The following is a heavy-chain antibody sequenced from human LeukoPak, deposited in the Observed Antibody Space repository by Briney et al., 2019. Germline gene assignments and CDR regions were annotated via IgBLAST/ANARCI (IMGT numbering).Heavy chain of an antibody. D-gene: IGHD4-17*01. CDR3: ARVYGDYETVDY. CDR1: GFTFSSYA. V-gene: IGHV3-30*04. Sequence: GALRLSCAASGFTFSSYAMHWVRQAPGKGLEWVAVISYDGSNKYYSDSVQGRFTISRDNSKNTLYLQMNSLRAEDTAVYYCARVYGDYETVDYWGQGTLVTVSS. CDR2: ISYDGSNK. J-gene: IGHJ4*02.